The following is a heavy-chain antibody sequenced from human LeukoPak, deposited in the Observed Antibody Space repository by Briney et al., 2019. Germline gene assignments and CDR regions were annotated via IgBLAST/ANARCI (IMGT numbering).Heavy chain of an antibody. CDR2: ISWNGDDR. CDR3: AKGSGTYQGPFDS. CDR1: GFTFDDYA. J-gene: IGHJ4*02. Sequence: GGSLRLSCAASGFTFDDYAKHWVRQAPGKGLQWVSSISWNGDDRGYADSVKGRFTISRDNAKNFLYLQMNSLRTEDKALYYCAKGSGTYQGPFDSWGQGTPVTVSS. D-gene: IGHD1-26*01. V-gene: IGHV3-9*01.